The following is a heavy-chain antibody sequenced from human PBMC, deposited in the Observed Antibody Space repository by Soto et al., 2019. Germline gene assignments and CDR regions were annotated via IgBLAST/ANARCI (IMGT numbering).Heavy chain of an antibody. CDR1: GFSFRSYG. V-gene: IGHV3-33*01. CDR2: TSSDGNTK. Sequence: QVLLVESGGGVVKPGTSLRLSCAASGFSFRSYGMHWVRKAPGKGLERVTVTSSDGNTKNYAASVKGRFTISSDNSKNTLYLQMSSLRAEDTALYYCARWGGSYYESWFDPWGQGTLVIVSS. D-gene: IGHD1-26*01. CDR3: ARWGGSYYESWFDP. J-gene: IGHJ5*02.